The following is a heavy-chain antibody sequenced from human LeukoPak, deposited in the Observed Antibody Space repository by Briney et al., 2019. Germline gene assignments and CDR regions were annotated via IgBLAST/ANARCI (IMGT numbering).Heavy chain of an antibody. CDR2: IDNSGST. J-gene: IGHJ6*02. D-gene: IGHD6-19*01. CDR3: ARAPLYSGGSGWSIYYFYAMDV. Sequence: SETLSLTCTVSGGSISSSYWSWVRQPPGKGLEWIGYIDNSGSTNYNPSLKSRVTISLDTPKSHFSLKLSSVTAADTAVYYCARAPLYSGGSGWSIYYFYAMDVWGQGTTVTVSS. CDR1: GGSISSSY. V-gene: IGHV4-59*01.